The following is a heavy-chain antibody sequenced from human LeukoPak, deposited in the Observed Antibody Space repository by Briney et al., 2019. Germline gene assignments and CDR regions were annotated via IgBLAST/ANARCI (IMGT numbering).Heavy chain of an antibody. V-gene: IGHV3-66*01. CDR1: GCTVSSNY. Sequence: PGGSLRLSCAASGCTVSSNYMSWVRQAAGKGLDWVSLIYSGGSTYYADSVKGRFTISRDNSKNMLYLQMNSLRAEDTAVYYCARENSPRYYYGSGSYYNGDLGWFDPWGQGTLVTVSS. CDR2: IYSGGST. CDR3: ARENSPRYYYGSGSYYNGDLGWFDP. D-gene: IGHD3-10*01. J-gene: IGHJ5*02.